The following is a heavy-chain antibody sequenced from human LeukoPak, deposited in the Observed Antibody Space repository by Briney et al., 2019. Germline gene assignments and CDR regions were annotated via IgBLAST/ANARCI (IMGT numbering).Heavy chain of an antibody. CDR2: TSDDGSTK. D-gene: IGHD4-17*01. CDR3: ARALGGFHGDYSPIAY. J-gene: IGHJ4*02. V-gene: IGHV3-30-3*01. CDR1: GFTFSSYA. Sequence: PGRSLRLSCTASGFTFSSYAMHWVRQAPGKGLQWLALTSDDGSTKYYADSVKGRFTISRDNSQNTLFLQMNSLRAEETAMYYCARALGGFHGDYSPIAYWGQGTLVTVSS.